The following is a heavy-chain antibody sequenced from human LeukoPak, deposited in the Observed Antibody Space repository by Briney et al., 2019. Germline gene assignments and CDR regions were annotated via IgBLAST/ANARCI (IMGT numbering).Heavy chain of an antibody. Sequence: ASVKVSCKASGYTFTSYAMHWVRQAPGQRLEWMGWINAGNGNTKYSQEFQGRVTITRDTSASTAYMELSRLRSDDTAVYYCARDVIAAAGGYFDYWGQGTLVTVSS. D-gene: IGHD6-13*01. CDR3: ARDVIAAAGGYFDY. CDR1: GYTFTSYA. CDR2: INAGNGNT. J-gene: IGHJ4*02. V-gene: IGHV1-3*01.